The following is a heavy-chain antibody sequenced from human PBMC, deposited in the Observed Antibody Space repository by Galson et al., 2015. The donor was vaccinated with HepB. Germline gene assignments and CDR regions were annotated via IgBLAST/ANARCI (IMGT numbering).Heavy chain of an antibody. D-gene: IGHD6-13*01. J-gene: IGHJ6*02. CDR2: IRRKAYGATP. CDR3: TRDSRIAAAEDYGMDV. V-gene: IGHV3-49*03. CDR1: GFTFGDYG. Sequence: SLRLSCAASGFTFGDYGMSWFRQAPGKGLEWLAFIRRKAYGATPEYAASVKGRFTISRDDSKSIAFLQVNSLKTEDTAVYYCTRDSRIAAAEDYGMDVWGQGTTVTVSS.